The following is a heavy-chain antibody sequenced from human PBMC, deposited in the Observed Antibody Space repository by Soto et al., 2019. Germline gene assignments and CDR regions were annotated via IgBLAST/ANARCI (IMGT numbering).Heavy chain of an antibody. V-gene: IGHV4-61*01. CDR1: GGSVSSGSYY. Sequence: WETLSLTCTVSGGSVSSGSYYWSWIRQPPGKGLEWIGYIYYSGSTNYNPSLKSRVTISVDTSKNQFSLKLSSVTAADTAVYYCARSPGGPNWFNPWGQGTLVTVS. J-gene: IGHJ5*02. D-gene: IGHD6-25*01. CDR3: ARSPGGPNWFNP. CDR2: IYYSGST.